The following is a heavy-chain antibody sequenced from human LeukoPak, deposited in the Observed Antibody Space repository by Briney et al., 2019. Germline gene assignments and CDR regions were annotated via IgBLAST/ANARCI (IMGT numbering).Heavy chain of an antibody. V-gene: IGHV1-69*13. CDR3: AGGPMLYYGMDV. CDR1: GGTFSSYA. Sequence: ASVKVSCKASGGTFSSYAISWVRQAPGQGLEWMGGIIPIFGTANYAQKFQGRVTITADESTSTAYMELSNLRSEDTAVYYCAGGPMLYYGMDVWGQGTTVTVSS. CDR2: IIPIFGTA. J-gene: IGHJ6*02. D-gene: IGHD3-16*01.